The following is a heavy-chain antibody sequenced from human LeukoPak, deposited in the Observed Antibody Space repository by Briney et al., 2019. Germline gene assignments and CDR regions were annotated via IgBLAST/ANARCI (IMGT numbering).Heavy chain of an antibody. J-gene: IGHJ4*02. CDR2: ISGSGGST. CDR3: AKGPDHGGFDY. V-gene: IGHV3-23*01. Sequence: GGSLRLSRAASGFTFSSYAMSWVRQAPGKGLEWVSAISGSGGSTYYADSVNGRFTISRDNSKNTLYLHMNSLRAEDTAVYYCAKGPDHGGFDYWGQGPLVTVSS. CDR1: GFTFSSYA. D-gene: IGHD1-14*01.